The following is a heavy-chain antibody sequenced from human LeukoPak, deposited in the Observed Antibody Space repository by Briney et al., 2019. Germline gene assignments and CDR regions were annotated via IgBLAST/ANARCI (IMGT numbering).Heavy chain of an antibody. D-gene: IGHD3-10*01. J-gene: IGHJ4*02. CDR1: GYTFTGYY. CDR2: INPNSGGT. CDR3: ARLVPHYGSGSYYYDY. Sequence: ASVKVSCKASGYTFTGYYMHWVRQAPGQGLEWMGWINPNSGGTNYAQKFQGRVTMTRDTSISTAYMELSKLRSGDTAGYYCARLVPHYGSGSYYYDYWGQGTLVTVSS. V-gene: IGHV1-2*02.